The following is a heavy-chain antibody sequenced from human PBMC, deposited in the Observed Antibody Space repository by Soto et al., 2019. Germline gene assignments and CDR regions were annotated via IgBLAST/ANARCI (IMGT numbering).Heavy chain of an antibody. D-gene: IGHD2-15*01. CDR2: ISSSSSYT. V-gene: IGHV3-11*05. Sequence: QVQLVESGGGLVKPGGSLRLSCAASGFSFSDYYMSWIRQAPGKGLEWVSYISSSSSYTNYADSVKGRFTISRDNAKNSLYLQMNSLRAEDTAVYYCAREGRGLLWYYGMDVWGQGTTVTVSS. J-gene: IGHJ6*02. CDR1: GFSFSDYY. CDR3: AREGRGLLWYYGMDV.